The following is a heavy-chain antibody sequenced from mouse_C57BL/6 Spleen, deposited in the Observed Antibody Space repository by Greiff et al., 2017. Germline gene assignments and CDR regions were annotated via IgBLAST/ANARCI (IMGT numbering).Heavy chain of an antibody. CDR2: ISYSGST. D-gene: IGHD1-1*01. J-gene: IGHJ4*01. CDR1: GYSITSGYD. V-gene: IGHV3-1*01. CDR3: ARDGDYGTPMDY. Sequence: EVQRVESGPGMVKPSQSLSLTCTVTGYSITSGYDWHWIRHFPGNKLEWMGYISYSGSTNYNPSLKSRISITHDTSKNHFFLKLNSVTTEDTATYYCARDGDYGTPMDYWGQGTSVTVSS.